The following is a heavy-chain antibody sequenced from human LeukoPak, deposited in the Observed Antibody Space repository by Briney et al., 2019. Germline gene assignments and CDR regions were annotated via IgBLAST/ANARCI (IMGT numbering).Heavy chain of an antibody. V-gene: IGHV1-69*05. J-gene: IGHJ6*03. CDR3: ASTSGRAFDYYYYYMDV. CDR2: IIPIFGTA. D-gene: IGHD1-26*01. CDR1: GGTFSSYA. Sequence: SVKLSCKASGGTFSSYAISWVRQAPGQGLEWMGGIIPIFGTANYAQKFQGRVTITTDESTSTAYMELSSLRSEDTAVYYCASTSGRAFDYYYYYMDVWGKGTTVTVSS.